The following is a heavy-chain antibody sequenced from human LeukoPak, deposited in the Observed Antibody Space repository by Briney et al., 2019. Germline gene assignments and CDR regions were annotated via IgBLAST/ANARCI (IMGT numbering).Heavy chain of an antibody. Sequence: GGSLSLSCAASGFTFCTYWMNWVRQAPGKGLEWVANIKPDGSEKYFVDSVKGRFTISRDNAKNSLYLQMNSLRAEDTAVYYCLRSGGYWGQGTPVTVSS. D-gene: IGHD1-26*01. CDR2: IKPDGSEK. V-gene: IGHV3-7*01. CDR1: GFTFCTYW. CDR3: LRSGGY. J-gene: IGHJ4*02.